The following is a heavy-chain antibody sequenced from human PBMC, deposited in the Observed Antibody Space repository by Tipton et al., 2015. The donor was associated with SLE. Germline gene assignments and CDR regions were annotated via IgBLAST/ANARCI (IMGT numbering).Heavy chain of an antibody. CDR2: IYYSGST. V-gene: IGHV4-59*03. Sequence: TLSLTCTVSGGSISSYYWSWIRQPPGKGLEGIGYIYYSGSTNYNPSLKSRVTISMDTSKNQVSLRLNSVTAADTAVYYCAKGYGMGNYYYMDVWGKGTSVIVSS. CDR3: AKGYGMGNYYYMDV. J-gene: IGHJ6*03. CDR1: GGSISSYY. D-gene: IGHD5-18*01.